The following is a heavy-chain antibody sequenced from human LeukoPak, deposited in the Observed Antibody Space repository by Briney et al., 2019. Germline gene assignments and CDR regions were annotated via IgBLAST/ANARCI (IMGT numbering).Heavy chain of an antibody. D-gene: IGHD3-22*01. CDR1: GFTLSRFA. Sequence: GGSLRLSCTASGFTLSRFAMHWVRQAPGKGLEWVSVIYSGGSTYYADSVKGRFTISRDNSKNTLYLQMNSLRAEDTAVYYCARGAPRLFDYWGQGTLVTVSS. V-gene: IGHV3-53*01. J-gene: IGHJ4*02. CDR2: IYSGGST. CDR3: ARGAPRLFDY.